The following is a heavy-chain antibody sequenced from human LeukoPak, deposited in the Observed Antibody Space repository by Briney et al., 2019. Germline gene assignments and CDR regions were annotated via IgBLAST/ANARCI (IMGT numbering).Heavy chain of an antibody. CDR2: INPNSGGT. V-gene: IGHV1-2*02. D-gene: IGHD3-10*02. CDR3: ARTSYRLFGYFDY. Sequence: ASVKASCKASGYTFTGYYMHWVRQALGQGLEGMGWINPNSGGTNYAQKFQGRVTMTRDTSISTAYMELSRLRSDDTAVYYCARTSYRLFGYFDYWGQGTLVTVSS. CDR1: GYTFTGYY. J-gene: IGHJ4*02.